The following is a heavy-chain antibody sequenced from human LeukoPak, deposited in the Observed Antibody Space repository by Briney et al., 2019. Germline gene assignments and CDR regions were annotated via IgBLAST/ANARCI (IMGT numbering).Heavy chain of an antibody. J-gene: IGHJ4*02. CDR1: GGTFSSYA. Sequence: ASVKVSCKASGGTFSSYAISWVRQAPGQGLEWMGRIIPILGIANYAQKFQGRVTITADKSTSTAYMELSSLRSEDTAVYYCAVDFWSGSAGGTFDYWGQGTLVTVSS. V-gene: IGHV1-69*04. D-gene: IGHD3-3*01. CDR2: IIPILGIA. CDR3: AVDFWSGSAGGTFDY.